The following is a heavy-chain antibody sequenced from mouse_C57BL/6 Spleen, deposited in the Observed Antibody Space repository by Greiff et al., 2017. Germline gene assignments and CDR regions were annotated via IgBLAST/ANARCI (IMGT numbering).Heavy chain of an antibody. Sequence: EVMLVESGGDLVKPGGSLKLSCAASGFTFSSYGMSWVRQTPDKRLEWVATISSGGSYTYYPDSVKGRFTISRDNAKNTLYLQMSSLKSEYTARYYCESDDYDYWGQGTTLTVSS. CDR2: ISSGGSYT. D-gene: IGHD2-4*01. CDR3: ESDDYDY. CDR1: GFTFSSYG. V-gene: IGHV5-6*01. J-gene: IGHJ2*01.